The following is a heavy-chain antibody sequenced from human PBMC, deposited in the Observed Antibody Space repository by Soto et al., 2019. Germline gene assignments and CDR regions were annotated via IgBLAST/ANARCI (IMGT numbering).Heavy chain of an antibody. Sequence: QVQLVESGGGVVQPGRSLRLSCAASGFTFSSYAMHWVRQAPGKGLEWVAVISYDGSNKYYADSVKGRFTISRDNSKNTLYLQMNSLRAEDTAVYYCARSPKYYYDSSGKYYFDYWGQGTLVTVSS. D-gene: IGHD3-22*01. CDR3: ARSPKYYYDSSGKYYFDY. CDR1: GFTFSSYA. CDR2: ISYDGSNK. J-gene: IGHJ4*02. V-gene: IGHV3-30-3*01.